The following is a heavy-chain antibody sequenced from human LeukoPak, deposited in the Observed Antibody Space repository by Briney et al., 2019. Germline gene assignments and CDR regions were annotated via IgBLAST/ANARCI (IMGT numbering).Heavy chain of an antibody. CDR3: AKDQFIWNVVVVPAAQSFQH. CDR2: ISYDGSNK. J-gene: IGHJ1*01. D-gene: IGHD2-2*01. V-gene: IGHV3-30-3*01. Sequence: GGSLRLSCAASGFTFSSYAMHWVRQAPGKGLEWVAVISYDGSNKYYADSVKGRFTISRDNSKNTLYLQINSLRADDTAVYYCAKDQFIWNVVVVPAAQSFQHWGLGTLVTVSS. CDR1: GFTFSSYA.